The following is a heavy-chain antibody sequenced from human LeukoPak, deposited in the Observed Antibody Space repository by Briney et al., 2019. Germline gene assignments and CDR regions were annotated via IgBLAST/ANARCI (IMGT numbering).Heavy chain of an antibody. D-gene: IGHD3-16*01. V-gene: IGHV1-2*02. J-gene: IGHJ3*02. CDR1: GYTFSGYY. CDR2: INPNSGGT. CDR3: ARWGGNDACDI. Sequence: ASVKVSCKASGYTFSGYYMHWVRQAPGQGLEWMGWINPNSGGTNYARKFQGRVTMTRDTSITTVYMEQSRLRSDDTAVYYCARWGGNDACDIWGQGTMVTVSS.